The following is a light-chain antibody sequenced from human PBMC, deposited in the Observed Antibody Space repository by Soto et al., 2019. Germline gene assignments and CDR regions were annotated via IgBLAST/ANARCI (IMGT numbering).Light chain of an antibody. CDR2: DAS. Sequence: EIVLTQSPATLSLSPGERATLSCRASQSVSSYLAWYQQKPGQAPRLLIYDASNRATGIPARFSGSGSGTDFTLTIISLEPEDFAVYYCQQRINAPRTFGQGTKVEIK. CDR3: QQRINAPRT. V-gene: IGKV3-11*01. CDR1: QSVSSY. J-gene: IGKJ1*01.